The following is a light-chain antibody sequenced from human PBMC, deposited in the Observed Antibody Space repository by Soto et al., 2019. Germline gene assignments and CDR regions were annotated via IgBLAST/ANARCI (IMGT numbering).Light chain of an antibody. Sequence: QSVLTQPPSASGTPGQRVTISCSGSSSNIGSNTVNWYQQLPGTAPKLLIYSNNQRPSGVPDRFSGSKSGTSASLAISGLQSEDEADYYCAAWDDSLNGYVAFGGGTKVTVL. V-gene: IGLV1-44*01. J-gene: IGLJ2*01. CDR3: AAWDDSLNGYVA. CDR1: SSNIGSNT. CDR2: SNN.